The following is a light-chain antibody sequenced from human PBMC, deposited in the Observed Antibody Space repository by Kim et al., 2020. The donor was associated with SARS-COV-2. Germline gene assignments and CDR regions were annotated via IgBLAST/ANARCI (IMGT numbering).Light chain of an antibody. Sequence: SVSPEQTATITCSGHNLGDKFASWYQQKAGQSPILIIYQDIERPSGIPERFSGSNSGNTATLTISGTQAMDEADYYCQAWDTSSVVFGGGTQLTVL. CDR1: NLGDKF. J-gene: IGLJ2*01. CDR2: QDI. V-gene: IGLV3-1*01. CDR3: QAWDTSSVV.